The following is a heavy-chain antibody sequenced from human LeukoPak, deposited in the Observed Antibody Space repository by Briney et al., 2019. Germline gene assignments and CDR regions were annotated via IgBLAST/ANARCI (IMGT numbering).Heavy chain of an antibody. V-gene: IGHV1-69*06. J-gene: IGHJ6*03. Sequence: ASVKVSCKASGGTFSSYAISWVRQAPGQGLEWMGGIIPIFGTANYAQKFQGRVTITADKSTSTAYMELSSLRSEDTAVYYCARGRGSYGSGRQDYYYMDVWGKGTTVTVSS. CDR1: GGTFSSYA. D-gene: IGHD3-10*01. CDR2: IIPIFGTA. CDR3: ARGRGSYGSGRQDYYYMDV.